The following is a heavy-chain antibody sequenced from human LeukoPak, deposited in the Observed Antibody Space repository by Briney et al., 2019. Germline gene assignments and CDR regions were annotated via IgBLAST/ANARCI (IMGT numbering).Heavy chain of an antibody. CDR3: ARDELSASGSYYNAQGY. V-gene: IGHV1-18*01. Sequence: ASVKVSCKASGYTFTSYGISWVRQAPGQGLEWMGWISAYNGNTNYAQKLQGRVTMTTDTSTSTAYMELRSLRSDDAAVYFCARDELSASGSYYNAQGYWGQGTLVTVSS. CDR1: GYTFTSYG. J-gene: IGHJ4*02. CDR2: ISAYNGNT. D-gene: IGHD3-10*01.